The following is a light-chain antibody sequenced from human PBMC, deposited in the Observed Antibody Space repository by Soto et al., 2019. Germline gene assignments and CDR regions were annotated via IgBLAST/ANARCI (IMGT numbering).Light chain of an antibody. CDR1: SSNIGAGYD. CDR3: QSFDSSLTGV. Sequence: QSVLTQPPSVSGAPGQRVTISCTGSSSNIGAGYDVHWYQQLPGTAPKFLIYGNSNRPSGVPDRFSGSKSGTSASLAITGLQAEDEAYYYCQSFDSSLTGVFGGGTKLTVL. CDR2: GNS. V-gene: IGLV1-40*01. J-gene: IGLJ2*01.